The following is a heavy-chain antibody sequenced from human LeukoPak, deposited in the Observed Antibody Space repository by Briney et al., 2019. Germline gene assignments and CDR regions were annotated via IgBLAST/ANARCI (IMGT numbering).Heavy chain of an antibody. CDR2: IYYSGST. CDR3: ARMYQLPFASYYYYYMDV. CDR1: DDSFSTHY. D-gene: IGHD2-2*01. J-gene: IGHJ6*03. Sequence: PSETLSLTCSVSDDSFSTHYWTWIRQPPGKGLEWIGYIYYSGSTNYNPSLKSRVTISIDTSKTQFSLKLSSVTAADTAVYYCARMYQLPFASYYYYYMDVWGKGTTVTVSS. V-gene: IGHV4-59*11.